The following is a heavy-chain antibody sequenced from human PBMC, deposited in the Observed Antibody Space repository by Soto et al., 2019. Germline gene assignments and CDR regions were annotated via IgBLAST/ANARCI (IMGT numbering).Heavy chain of an antibody. CDR3: ARVVYYDSSGYFDY. D-gene: IGHD3-22*01. Sequence: QVQLVESGGGVVQPGRSLRLSCAASGFTFSSYGMHWVRQAPGKGLEWVAVIWYDGSNKYYADSVKGRFTISRDNSKNTLYPQMHSLRAEDTAVYYCARVVYYDSSGYFDYWGQGTLVTVSS. J-gene: IGHJ4*02. CDR1: GFTFSSYG. V-gene: IGHV3-33*01. CDR2: IWYDGSNK.